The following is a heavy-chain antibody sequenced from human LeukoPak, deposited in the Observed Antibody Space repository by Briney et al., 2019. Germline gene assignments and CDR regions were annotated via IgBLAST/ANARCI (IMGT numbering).Heavy chain of an antibody. Sequence: PSETLSLTCAVYGGSFTGYYYSWIRQPPGKGLEWVGEIHPSENFNYNPSLESRVTMSADTSKNQFSLRLTSVTAADTAFYYCARGTDRSKAGDHWGQGTLIIVSS. V-gene: IGHV4-34*01. CDR1: GGSFTGYY. CDR2: IHPSENF. CDR3: ARGTDRSKAGDH. J-gene: IGHJ4*02. D-gene: IGHD4-11*01.